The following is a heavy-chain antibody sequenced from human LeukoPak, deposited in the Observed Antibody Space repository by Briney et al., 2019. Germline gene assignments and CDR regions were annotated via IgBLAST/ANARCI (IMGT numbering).Heavy chain of an antibody. CDR1: GFTVSSNY. CDR3: ARVPYYYDSSGPNNWFDP. D-gene: IGHD3-22*01. CDR2: INHSGST. J-gene: IGHJ5*02. V-gene: IGHV4-34*01. Sequence: GSLRLSCAASGFTVSSNYMSWVRQPPGKGLEWIGEINHSGSTNYNPSLKSRVTISVDTSKSQFSLKLSSVTAADTAVYYCARVPYYYDSSGPNNWFDPWGQGTLVTVSS.